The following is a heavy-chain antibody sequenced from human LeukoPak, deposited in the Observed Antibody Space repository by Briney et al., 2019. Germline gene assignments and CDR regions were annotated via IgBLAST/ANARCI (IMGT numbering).Heavy chain of an antibody. V-gene: IGHV3-74*01. J-gene: IGHJ4*02. D-gene: IGHD1-14*01. Sequence: GGSLRLSCEASGFTFSSYSMHWVRQAPGKGLVWASHINSVGSTTNYADSVKGRFTISRDNAKNTLFLQLNSLSAEDTAVYFCVRDLGSTFDFWGQRTLVTVSS. CDR3: VRDLGSTFDF. CDR2: INSVGSTT. CDR1: GFTFSSYS.